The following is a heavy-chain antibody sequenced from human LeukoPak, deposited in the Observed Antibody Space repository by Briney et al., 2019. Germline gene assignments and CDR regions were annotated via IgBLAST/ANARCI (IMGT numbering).Heavy chain of an antibody. D-gene: IGHD3-10*01. V-gene: IGHV3-48*01. CDR1: GFPFSSYS. Sequence: GGSLRLSCAASGFPFSSYSMNWVRQAPGEGLEWVSYISSSRTTSYADSVKGRFTISRDNAKNSLYLQMNSLRAEDTAVYYCTRDLEGSGSFYRPSYDYWGQGTLVTVSS. CDR3: TRDLEGSGSFYRPSYDY. CDR2: ISSSRTT. J-gene: IGHJ4*02.